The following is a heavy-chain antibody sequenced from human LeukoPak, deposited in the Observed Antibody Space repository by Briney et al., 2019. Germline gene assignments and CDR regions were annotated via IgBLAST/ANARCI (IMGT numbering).Heavy chain of an antibody. V-gene: IGHV3-64D*09. J-gene: IGHJ6*02. CDR1: GLPFSTYG. CDR3: VKDSGGLPIYGMDV. CDR2: ISSNGGST. D-gene: IGHD5-12*01. Sequence: GGSLRLSCAASGLPFSTYGMHWVRQAPGKGLDYVSAISSNGGSTYYADSVEGRFTISRDNSKNTLHLQMSSLRPEDTAVYYCVKDSGGLPIYGMDVWGQGTTVTVSS.